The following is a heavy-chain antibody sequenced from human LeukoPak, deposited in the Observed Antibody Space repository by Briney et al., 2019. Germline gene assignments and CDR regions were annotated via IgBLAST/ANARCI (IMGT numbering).Heavy chain of an antibody. CDR2: IYPGDSDT. Sequence: ETLSLTCTVSGGSLSSYYWSWIRQSAGKGLERMGIIYPGDSDTRYSPSFQGQVTISADKSISTAYLQWSSLKASDTAMYYCARRGGSYYFDYWGQGTLVTVSS. CDR3: ARRGGSYYFDY. V-gene: IGHV5-51*01. J-gene: IGHJ4*02. CDR1: GGSLSSYY. D-gene: IGHD1-26*01.